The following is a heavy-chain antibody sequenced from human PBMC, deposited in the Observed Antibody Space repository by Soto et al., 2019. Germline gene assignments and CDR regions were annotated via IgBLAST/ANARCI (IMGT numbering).Heavy chain of an antibody. J-gene: IGHJ6*02. V-gene: IGHV4-39*02. CDR3: ARDPGGYSYGQGWRWFREYGMDV. CDR1: GGSISSSSYY. CDR2: IYYSGST. Sequence: SETLSLTCTVSGGSISSSSYYWGWIRQPPGKGLEWIGGIYYSGSTYYNPSLKSRVTISVDTSKNQFSLKLSSVTAADTAVYYCARDPGGYSYGQGWRWFREYGMDVWGQGTTVTVSS. D-gene: IGHD5-18*01.